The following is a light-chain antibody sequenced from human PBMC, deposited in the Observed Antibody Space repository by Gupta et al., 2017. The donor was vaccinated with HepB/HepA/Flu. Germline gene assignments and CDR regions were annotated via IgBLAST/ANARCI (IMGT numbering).Light chain of an antibody. CDR1: KLGDKY. CDR3: QAWASSPLV. J-gene: IGLJ2*01. CDR2: QDS. V-gene: IGLV3-1*01. Sequence: SYELTQTPSVSVSPGQTASITCSGDKLGDKYACWYQQKPGQSPGRVIYQDSKRPSGIPELVSGSNSGHTAPMTISGTQAMDESVFDCQAWASSPLVFGGGAQVT.